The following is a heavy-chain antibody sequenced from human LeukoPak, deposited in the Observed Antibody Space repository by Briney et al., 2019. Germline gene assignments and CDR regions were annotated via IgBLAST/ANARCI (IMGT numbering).Heavy chain of an antibody. CDR3: ARDSSSGHYFDY. Sequence: PGGSLRLSCAASGFTFSSYSMNWVRQAPGKGLEWVSSISSSSSYIYYADSVKGRFTISRDNAKNSLYLQMNSLRAEDTAVYYCARDSSSGHYFDYWGQGTLVTVSS. J-gene: IGHJ4*02. CDR1: GFTFSSYS. D-gene: IGHD6-6*01. V-gene: IGHV3-21*01. CDR2: ISSSSSYI.